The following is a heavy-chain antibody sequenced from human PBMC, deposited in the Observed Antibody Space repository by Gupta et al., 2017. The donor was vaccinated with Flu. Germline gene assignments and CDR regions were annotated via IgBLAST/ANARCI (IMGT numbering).Heavy chain of an antibody. CDR3: ARTKVLLSSDWFDP. CDR2: ISSSGSTI. V-gene: IGHV3-48*03. J-gene: IGHJ5*02. D-gene: IGHD3-10*02. CDR1: GFPFSIYE. Sequence: EVQLVESGGGLLQPGGCRSISCAASGFPFSIYEMNWARQAPGKGLEWVSYISSSGSTIYYADSVKGRFTISRDNAKNSLYLQMNSLRAEDTAVYYCARTKVLLSSDWFDPWGQGTLVTVSS.